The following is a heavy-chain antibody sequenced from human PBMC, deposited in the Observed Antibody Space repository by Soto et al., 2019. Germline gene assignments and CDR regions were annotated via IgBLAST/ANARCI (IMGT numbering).Heavy chain of an antibody. Sequence: QVQLVQSGAEVKKPGSSVKVSCKASGGTFSGYAISWVRQAPGQGLEWMGGIIPIFGTANYAQKFQGRVTITADESTRTAYMELSSLRSEDTAVYYCARVVLVAAIPNWFDPWGQGTLVTVSS. D-gene: IGHD2-15*01. CDR3: ARVVLVAAIPNWFDP. J-gene: IGHJ5*02. CDR1: GGTFSGYA. CDR2: IIPIFGTA. V-gene: IGHV1-69*01.